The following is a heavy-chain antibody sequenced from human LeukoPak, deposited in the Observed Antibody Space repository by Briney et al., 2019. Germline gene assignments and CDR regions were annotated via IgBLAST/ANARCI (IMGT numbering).Heavy chain of an antibody. CDR1: GGTFSNYV. D-gene: IGHD3-10*01. CDR2: IIPMFGSA. Sequence: ASVKVSCKASGGTFSNYVISWVRQAPGQGLEWMGGIIPMFGSATYSEKFQGRVTITTDESTSTGYMEMSRLTSEDTAVYYCARGQYYGSETYWHTKWFYPWGQGTPVTVSS. V-gene: IGHV1-69*05. CDR3: ARGQYYGSETYWHTKWFYP. J-gene: IGHJ5*02.